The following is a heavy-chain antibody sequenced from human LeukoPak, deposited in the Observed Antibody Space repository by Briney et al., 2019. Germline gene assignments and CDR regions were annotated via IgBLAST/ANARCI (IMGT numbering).Heavy chain of an antibody. CDR1: GFTFSSYS. D-gene: IGHD3-22*01. CDR2: ISSSSSYI. Sequence: GGSLRLSCAASGFTFSSYSMNWVRQAPGKGLEWVSSISSSSSYIYYADSVKGRFTISRDNSKKTLYLQMNSLRPEDTAVYYCAKDFSVYYYDSRVFDYWGQGTLVTVSS. CDR3: AKDFSVYYYDSRVFDY. J-gene: IGHJ4*02. V-gene: IGHV3-21*01.